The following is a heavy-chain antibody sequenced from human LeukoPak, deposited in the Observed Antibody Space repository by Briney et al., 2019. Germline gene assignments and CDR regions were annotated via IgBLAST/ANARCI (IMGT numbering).Heavy chain of an antibody. J-gene: IGHJ5*02. V-gene: IGHV1-46*01. D-gene: IGHD3-22*01. CDR3: ARGAYYYDSSGYHWFDP. CDR1: GYTFTSYY. Sequence: ASVKVSCKASGYTFTSYYMHWVRQAPGQGLEWMGIINPSGGSTGYAQKFQGRVTMTRDMSTSTVYMELSSLRSEDTAVYYCARGAYYYDSSGYHWFDPWGQGTLVTVSS. CDR2: INPSGGST.